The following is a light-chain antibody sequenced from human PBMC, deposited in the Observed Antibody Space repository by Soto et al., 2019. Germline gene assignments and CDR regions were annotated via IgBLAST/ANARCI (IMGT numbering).Light chain of an antibody. CDR2: GAS. CDR1: QSVTSSY. Sequence: DIVLTQSPGTLSLSPGARATLSCRASQSVTSSYLAWHQQKPGQAPRLLIYGASNRATGIPDRFSGSGSGTDFTLTISSLEPEDAAVYYCQQRSNWPPITFGQGTRLEI. J-gene: IGKJ5*01. CDR3: QQRSNWPPIT. V-gene: IGKV3D-20*02.